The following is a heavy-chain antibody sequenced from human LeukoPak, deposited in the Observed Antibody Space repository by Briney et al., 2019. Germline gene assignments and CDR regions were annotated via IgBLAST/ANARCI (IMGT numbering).Heavy chain of an antibody. CDR2: INHSGST. CDR1: GGSFSGYY. D-gene: IGHD3-22*01. V-gene: IGHV4-34*01. J-gene: IGHJ4*02. Sequence: SETLSLTCAVYGGSFSGYYWSWIRQPPGKGLEWIGEINHSGSTNYNPSPKSRVTISVDTSKNQFSLKLSSVTAADTAVYYCARGQVTMIVVVIRPPYFDYWGQGTLVTVSS. CDR3: ARGQVTMIVVVIRPPYFDY.